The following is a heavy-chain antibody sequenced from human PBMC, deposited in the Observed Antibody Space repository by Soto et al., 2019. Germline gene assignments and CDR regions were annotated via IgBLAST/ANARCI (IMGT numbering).Heavy chain of an antibody. D-gene: IGHD5-12*01. CDR1: GFTFSSYS. CDR3: ASMPREYSGYDLGY. CDR2: ISSSSSYI. J-gene: IGHJ4*02. V-gene: IGHV3-21*01. Sequence: EVQLVESGEGLVKPGGSLRLSCAASGFTFSSYSMNWVRQAPGKGLEWVSSISSSSSYIYYADSVKGRFTISRDNAKNSLYLQMNSLRAEDTAVYYCASMPREYSGYDLGYWGQGTLVTVSS.